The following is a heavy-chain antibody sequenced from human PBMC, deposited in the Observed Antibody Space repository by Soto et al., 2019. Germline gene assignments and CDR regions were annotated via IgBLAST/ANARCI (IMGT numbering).Heavy chain of an antibody. Sequence: QITLKESGPTLVKPTQTLTLTCTFSGFSLSTSGVGVGWIRQPPGKALEWLAFLYWDDDKRYSPSLKSRLTINKDPSKNQVLLTMTNMDPVDTATYYCARTSVNWGSRGLVDYWGQGTLVTVAS. D-gene: IGHD7-27*01. CDR1: GFSLSTSGVG. J-gene: IGHJ4*02. V-gene: IGHV2-5*02. CDR2: LYWDDDK. CDR3: ARTSVNWGSRGLVDY.